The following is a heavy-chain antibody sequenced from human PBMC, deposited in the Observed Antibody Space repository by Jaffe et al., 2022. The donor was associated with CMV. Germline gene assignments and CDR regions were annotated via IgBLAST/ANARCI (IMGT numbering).Heavy chain of an antibody. Sequence: QVQLVQSGAEVKKPGASVKVSCKTSGYSFTDYYMHWVRQAPGQGLEWMGCINPNSGDTNYAQKFQGRVTMTRDTSITTAYMDLTRLRSDDTAVYYCARGWGGYASGWYPYWGQGTLVTVSS. CDR2: INPNSGDT. J-gene: IGHJ4*02. CDR3: ARGWGGYASGWYPY. CDR1: GYSFTDYY. V-gene: IGHV1-2*02. D-gene: IGHD6-19*01.